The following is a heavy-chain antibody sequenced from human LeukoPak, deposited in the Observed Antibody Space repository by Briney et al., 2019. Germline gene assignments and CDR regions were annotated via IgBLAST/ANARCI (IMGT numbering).Heavy chain of an antibody. J-gene: IGHJ5*02. D-gene: IGHD3-9*01. CDR1: GFTFSNYA. CDR3: ASQLRYFDWLFDP. V-gene: IGHV3-30*04. CDR2: ISYDGSNK. Sequence: PGRSLRLSCAASGFTFSNYAMHWVRQAPGKGLEWVAVISYDGSNKYYADSVKGRFTISRDNSKNTVYLQMNSLRGEDTAVYYCASQLRYFDWLFDPWGQGTLVTVSS.